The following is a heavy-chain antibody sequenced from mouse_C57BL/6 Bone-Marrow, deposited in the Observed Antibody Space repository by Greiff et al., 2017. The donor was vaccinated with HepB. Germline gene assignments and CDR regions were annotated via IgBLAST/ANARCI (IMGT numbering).Heavy chain of an antibody. D-gene: IGHD2-3*01. Sequence: EVKLVESGGDLVKPGGSLKLSCAASGFTFSSYGMSWVRQTPDKRLEWVATISSGGSYTYYPDSVKGRFTISRDNAKNTLYLQMSSLKSADTAMYYCARHDGLFAYWGQGTLVTVSA. V-gene: IGHV5-6*01. CDR1: GFTFSSYG. CDR3: ARHDGLFAY. CDR2: ISSGGSYT. J-gene: IGHJ3*01.